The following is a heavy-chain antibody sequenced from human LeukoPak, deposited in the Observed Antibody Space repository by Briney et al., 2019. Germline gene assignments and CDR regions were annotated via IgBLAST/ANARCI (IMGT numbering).Heavy chain of an antibody. D-gene: IGHD2-15*01. Sequence: GESLKISCKGSGYSFTSYWIGWVRQMPGKGLEWMGIIFPGDSDTIYSPSFQGQVTISADKSINTAYLQWSRLKASDTAMYYRARQYCSGGSCYHRWFDPWGQGTLVTVSS. CDR2: IFPGDSDT. CDR1: GYSFTSYW. V-gene: IGHV5-51*01. J-gene: IGHJ5*02. CDR3: ARQYCSGGSCYHRWFDP.